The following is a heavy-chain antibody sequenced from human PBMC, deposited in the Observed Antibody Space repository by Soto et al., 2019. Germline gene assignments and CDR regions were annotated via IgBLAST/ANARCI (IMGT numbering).Heavy chain of an antibody. D-gene: IGHD6-13*01. V-gene: IGHV4-34*01. CDR1: GGSFSGYY. Sequence: PSETLSLTCAFYGGSFSGYYWSWIRQPPGKGLEWIGEINHSGSTNYNPSLKSRVTISVDTSKNQFSLKLSSVTAADTAVYYCASGGSSSHDYWGQGTLVTSPQ. CDR3: ASGGSSSHDY. J-gene: IGHJ4*02. CDR2: INHSGST.